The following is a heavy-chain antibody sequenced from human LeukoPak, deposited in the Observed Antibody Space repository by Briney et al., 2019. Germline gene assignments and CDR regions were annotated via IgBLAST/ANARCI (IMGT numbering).Heavy chain of an antibody. J-gene: IGHJ5*02. D-gene: IGHD6-19*01. V-gene: IGHV5-51*01. CDR3: ARHGRDSSGWLYGFDP. CDR2: IYPGDSDS. CDR1: GYSFTTYW. Sequence: KCGESLKISCKGSGYSFTTYWIAWVRPMPGKGLEWMGIIYPGDSDSRYSPSFQGQITISADNSISTAYLQWSSLKASDTAMYYCARHGRDSSGWLYGFDPWGQGTLVTVSS.